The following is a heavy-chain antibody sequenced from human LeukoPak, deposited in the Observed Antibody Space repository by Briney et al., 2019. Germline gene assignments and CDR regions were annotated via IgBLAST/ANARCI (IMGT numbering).Heavy chain of an antibody. Sequence: SETLSRTCAVSGYSISSGYYRGWIRQPPGKGLEWIGSIYHSGSTYYNPSLKSRVTISVDTSKNQFSLKLSSVTAADTAVYYCAREGCSSTSCYDHWFDPWGQGTLVTVSS. V-gene: IGHV4-38-2*02. D-gene: IGHD2-2*01. CDR2: IYHSGST. J-gene: IGHJ5*02. CDR3: AREGCSSTSCYDHWFDP. CDR1: GYSISSGYY.